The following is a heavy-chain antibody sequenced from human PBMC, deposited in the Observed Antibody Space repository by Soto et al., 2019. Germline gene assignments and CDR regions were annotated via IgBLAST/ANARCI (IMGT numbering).Heavy chain of an antibody. CDR1: GYTFTSYA. Sequence: SSVKVSRKASGYTFTSYAMHWVRQAPGQRLERMGWINAGNGNTKYSQKFQGRVTITRDTSASTAYMELSSLRSEDTAVYYCARGFSDFWSGYYGTGYYYYRMDVWGQGTTVTVSS. CDR2: INAGNGNT. CDR3: ARGFSDFWSGYYGTGYYYYRMDV. V-gene: IGHV1-3*01. J-gene: IGHJ6*02. D-gene: IGHD3-3*01.